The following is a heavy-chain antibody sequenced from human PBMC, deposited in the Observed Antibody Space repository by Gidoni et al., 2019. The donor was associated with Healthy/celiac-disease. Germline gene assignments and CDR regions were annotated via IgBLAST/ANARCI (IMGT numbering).Heavy chain of an antibody. J-gene: IGHJ6*02. CDR3: ARRDSHYYYGMDV. CDR2: ISSSSSYI. D-gene: IGHD2-15*01. Sequence: EVQLVESGGGRAKPGGSLRLSGAASGFTFSSYSMNWVRQAPGKGLEWVSSISSSSSYIYYADSVKGRFTISRDNAKNSLYLQMNSLRAEDTAVYYCARRDSHYYYGMDVWGQGTTVTVSS. V-gene: IGHV3-21*01. CDR1: GFTFSSYS.